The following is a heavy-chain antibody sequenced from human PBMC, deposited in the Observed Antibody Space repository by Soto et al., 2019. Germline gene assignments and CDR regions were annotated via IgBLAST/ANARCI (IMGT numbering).Heavy chain of an antibody. D-gene: IGHD2-2*03. CDR1: GVTFRKYA. J-gene: IGHJ5*02. CDR2: IAGDGSSI. Sequence: EVQLLESGGGLVQPGGSLRLSCTASGVTFRKYAMSWIRQAPGKGLEWVSAIAGDGSSINYADSVRGRFTISRDNTTNTLYLLLIMVSADDMAFKYCGQDVILGYGMLDWFVPWGPGTLV. V-gene: IGHV3-23*01. CDR3: GQDVILGYGMLDWFVP.